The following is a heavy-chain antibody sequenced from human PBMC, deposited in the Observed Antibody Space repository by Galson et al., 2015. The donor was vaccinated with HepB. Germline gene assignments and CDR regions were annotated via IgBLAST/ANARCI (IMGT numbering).Heavy chain of an antibody. V-gene: IGHV1-2*06. D-gene: IGHD3-3*01. CDR1: GFTFIGYH. CDR2: INPNGGAT. Sequence: SVKVSCKGSGFTFIGYHIHWVRQAPGQGLEWLGRINPNGGATTYAQKFQGRVTLTRTTSSKTAYMELTSLKPDDSAVYYCARDLRPTNFGLFTLDYWGQGSLVTVSS. CDR3: ARDLRPTNFGLFTLDY. J-gene: IGHJ4*02.